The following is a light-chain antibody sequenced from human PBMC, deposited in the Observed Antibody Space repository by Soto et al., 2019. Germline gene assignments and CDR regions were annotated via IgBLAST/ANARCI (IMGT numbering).Light chain of an antibody. CDR2: LNSDGSH. CDR3: QTWGTGVV. Sequence: QAVVTQSPSASASLGASVKLTCTLSSGHSSYAIAWHQQQPEKSPRYLMKLNSDGSHSKGDGIPDRFSGSSSGAERYLTISSLQSEDEADYYCQTWGTGVVFGGGTKLTVL. V-gene: IGLV4-69*01. CDR1: SGHSSYA. J-gene: IGLJ2*01.